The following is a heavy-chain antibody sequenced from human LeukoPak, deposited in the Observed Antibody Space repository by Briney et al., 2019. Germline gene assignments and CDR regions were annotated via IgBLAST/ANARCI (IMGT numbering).Heavy chain of an antibody. CDR2: IKQDGSEK. Sequence: GGSLRLSCAASGFTFSSCWMSWVRQAPGKGLEWVANIKQDGSEKYYVDSVKGRFTISRDNAKNSLYLQMNSLRAEDTAVYYCARAGGSGYDDYWGQGTLVTVSS. V-gene: IGHV3-7*01. CDR1: GFTFSSCW. J-gene: IGHJ4*02. D-gene: IGHD5-12*01. CDR3: ARAGGSGYDDY.